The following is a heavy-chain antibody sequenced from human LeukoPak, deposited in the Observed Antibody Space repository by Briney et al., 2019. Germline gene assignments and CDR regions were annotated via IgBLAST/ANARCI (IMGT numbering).Heavy chain of an antibody. CDR3: AREGRYGDYEGY. V-gene: IGHV4-59*11. D-gene: IGHD4-17*01. CDR2: IYYSGST. J-gene: IGHJ4*02. Sequence: SETLSLTCTVSGGSINSHYWSWIRQPPGKGLEWIGDIYYSGSTNYNPSLKSRVTLSVDTSKNQFSLRLSSLTVADTAVYYCAREGRYGDYEGYWGQGTLVTVSS. CDR1: GGSINSHY.